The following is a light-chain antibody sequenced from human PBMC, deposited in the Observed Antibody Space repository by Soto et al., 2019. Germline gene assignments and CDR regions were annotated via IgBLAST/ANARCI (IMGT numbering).Light chain of an antibody. J-gene: IGKJ2*01. Sequence: EIVLTQSPGTLSLSPGERATLSCRASQSVRNSYLAWYRQKPGQAPRLLIYGATSRATGIPDRFSGSGSGTDSTLTISRLEPEDFAVYYCQQYDSTPLYTFGQGTKLEIK. CDR1: QSVRNSY. CDR3: QQYDSTPLYT. V-gene: IGKV3-20*01. CDR2: GAT.